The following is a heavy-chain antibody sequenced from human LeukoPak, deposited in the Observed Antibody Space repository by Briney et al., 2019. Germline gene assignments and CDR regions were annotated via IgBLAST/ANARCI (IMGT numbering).Heavy chain of an antibody. J-gene: IGHJ4*02. V-gene: IGHV4-59*01. D-gene: IGHD5-24*01. CDR1: GGSISRYY. CDR2: IYYSGST. Sequence: SETLSLTCTDSGGSISRYYWSWIRQPPGQGLEWIGYIYYSGSTNYNPSLKSRVTISVDTSKNQFSLKLSSVTAADTAVDYCARDPDGYNLGGFDYWGQGTLVTVSS. CDR3: ARDPDGYNLGGFDY.